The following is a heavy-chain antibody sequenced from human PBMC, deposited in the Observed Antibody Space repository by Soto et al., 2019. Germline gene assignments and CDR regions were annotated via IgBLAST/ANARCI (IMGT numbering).Heavy chain of an antibody. CDR1: GFTFSSYA. CDR2: ISGSGGST. Sequence: EVQLLESGGGLVQPGGSLRLSCAASGFTFSSYAMSWVRQAPGKGLEWVSAISGSGGSTYYADSVKGRFTISRDNSKNTRYLLMNSLRAVETAVFYCAKAQHADAFYIWGEETMVTVSS. V-gene: IGHV3-23*01. CDR3: AKAQHADAFYI. D-gene: IGHD6-13*01. J-gene: IGHJ3*02.